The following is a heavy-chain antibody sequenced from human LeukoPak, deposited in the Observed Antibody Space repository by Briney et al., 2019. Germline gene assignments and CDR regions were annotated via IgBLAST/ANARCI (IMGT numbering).Heavy chain of an antibody. J-gene: IGHJ6*03. CDR2: ISAYNGNT. CDR1: GYTFISYG. V-gene: IGHV1-18*01. Sequence: GSVKVSCKASGYTFISYGISWVRQAPGQGLEWMGWISAYNGNTNYAQKLQGRVTMTTDTSTSTAYMELRSLRSDDTAVYYCARTPNSGSYYAYYYYMDVWGKGTTVTISS. D-gene: IGHD1-26*01. CDR3: ARTPNSGSYYAYYYYMDV.